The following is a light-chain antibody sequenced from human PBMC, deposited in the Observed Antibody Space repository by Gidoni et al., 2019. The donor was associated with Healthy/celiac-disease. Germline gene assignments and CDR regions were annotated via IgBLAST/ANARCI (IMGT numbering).Light chain of an antibody. CDR3: QKYGSSPPKYT. V-gene: IGKV3-20*01. J-gene: IGKJ2*01. CDR1: QSVSSSY. Sequence: EIVLTQSPGTLSLSPGERATLSCRASQSVSSSYLAWYQQKPGQAPRLLIYGASSRATGIPDRFSGSGSGTDFTLTISRLETEEFAVYYCQKYGSSPPKYTFXQXTKLEIK. CDR2: GAS.